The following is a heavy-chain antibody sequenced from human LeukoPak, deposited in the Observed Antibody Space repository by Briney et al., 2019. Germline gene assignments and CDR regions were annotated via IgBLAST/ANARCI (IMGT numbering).Heavy chain of an antibody. D-gene: IGHD5-12*01. Sequence: ASVKVSCKVSGYTLTELTMHWVRQAPGKGLEWMGGFDPEDGETIYAQKFQGRVTMTEDTSTDTAYMELSSLRSEDTAVYYCATDPYEGDAFDTWGQGTMVTVSS. CDR3: ATDPYEGDAFDT. CDR1: GYTLTELT. CDR2: FDPEDGET. V-gene: IGHV1-24*01. J-gene: IGHJ3*02.